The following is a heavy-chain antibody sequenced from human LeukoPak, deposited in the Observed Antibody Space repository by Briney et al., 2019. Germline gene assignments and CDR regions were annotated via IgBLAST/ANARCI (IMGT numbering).Heavy chain of an antibody. CDR1: GFTFSSYV. Sequence: GGSLRLSCAASGFTFSSYVMHWVRQAPGKGLEWVAVIWSDGSNKYYADSVKGRFTISRDNSKNTLFLQMNTPRAEDTAVYYCARAPVAASYYFDYWGQGTLVTVSS. CDR2: IWSDGSNK. D-gene: IGHD6-19*01. V-gene: IGHV3-33*01. J-gene: IGHJ4*02. CDR3: ARAPVAASYYFDY.